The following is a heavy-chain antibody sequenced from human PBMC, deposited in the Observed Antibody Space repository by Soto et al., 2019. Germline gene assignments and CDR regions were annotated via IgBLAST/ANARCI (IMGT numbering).Heavy chain of an antibody. D-gene: IGHD7-27*01. V-gene: IGHV4-61*01. CDR3: SRDQGLGAGYFAL. CDR2: IYRGSP. CDR1: GGSVSSGTYY. Sequence: QVQLQESGPGQVKPSETLFLTCTVSGGSVSSGTYYWSWIRQPAGKGLEWMGYIYRGSPNYNPSLESRATIPVDTSRTQFSLMLSSVTAADTAVYYCSRDQGLGAGYFALWGRGTLVTVSS. J-gene: IGHJ2*01.